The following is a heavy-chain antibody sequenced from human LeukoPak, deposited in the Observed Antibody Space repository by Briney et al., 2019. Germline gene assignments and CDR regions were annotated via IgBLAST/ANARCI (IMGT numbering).Heavy chain of an antibody. CDR3: ARDNSNYFDY. CDR1: GYSFSTFW. V-gene: IGHV5-51*01. CDR2: IYPGDSDT. J-gene: IGHJ4*02. Sequence: GESLQISCKGSGYSFSTFWIGWVRQMPGKGLEWMGIIYPGDSDTRYSPSFQGQVTISADKSISTAYLQWSSLKASDTAMYYCARDNSNYFDYWGQGTLVTVSS. D-gene: IGHD4-11*01.